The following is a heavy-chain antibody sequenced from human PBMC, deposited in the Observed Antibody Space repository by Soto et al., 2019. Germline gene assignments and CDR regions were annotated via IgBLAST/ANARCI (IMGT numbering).Heavy chain of an antibody. J-gene: IGHJ4*02. Sequence: QVQLVQSGAEVKKPGASLKVSCKASGYTFTSYYMHWVRQAPGQGLDRMGISNPSGGSTSYAQKFQGRVTMTRDTYTSTVYMELSSLRSEDTAVYYGARDLRGWYVGVSGLFDYWGQGTLVTVSS. CDR1: GYTFTSYY. CDR3: ARDLRGWYVGVSGLFDY. CDR2: SNPSGGST. D-gene: IGHD6-19*01. V-gene: IGHV1-46*01.